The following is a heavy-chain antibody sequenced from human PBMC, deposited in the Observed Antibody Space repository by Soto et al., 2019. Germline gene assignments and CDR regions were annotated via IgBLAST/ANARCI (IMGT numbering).Heavy chain of an antibody. V-gene: IGHV1-8*01. D-gene: IGHD3-10*01. CDR2: VNPNNGGL. CDR3: AKVSGKGSAIDCDY. Sequence: QVQLVQSGAELKKPGASVKVSCKASGYTFSNYDMNWVRQATGQGPEWIGWVNPNNGGLGYAQKLQGQVTLTTDISTTTANMALTSLRSKTMAIYYCAKVSGKGSAIDCDYWGQGTLITLSS. CDR1: GYTFSNYD. J-gene: IGHJ4*02.